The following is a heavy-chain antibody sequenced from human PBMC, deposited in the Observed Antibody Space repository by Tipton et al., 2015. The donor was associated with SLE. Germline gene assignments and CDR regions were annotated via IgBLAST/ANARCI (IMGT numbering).Heavy chain of an antibody. CDR1: GGSISNYY. CDR3: TKVGGSGHFDY. D-gene: IGHD3-16*01. Sequence: TLSLTCTVSGGSISNYYWTWIRRPPGKRLEWIGYIYYSGSTNYNPSLKSRVTMSVDTSKNQFSLNLRSVTAADTAVYYFTKVGGSGHFDYWGQGTLVTVSS. CDR2: IYYSGST. V-gene: IGHV4-59*01. J-gene: IGHJ4*02.